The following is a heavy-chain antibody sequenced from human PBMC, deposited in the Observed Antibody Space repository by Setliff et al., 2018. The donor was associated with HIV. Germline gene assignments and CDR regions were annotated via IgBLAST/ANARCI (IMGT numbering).Heavy chain of an antibody. V-gene: IGHV4-34*01. CDR1: GGSFSGYY. D-gene: IGHD6-6*01. CDR3: ARVLEQVVSDY. CDR2: ISHGGST. J-gene: IGHJ4*02. Sequence: TSETLSLTCAVYGGSFSGYYWRWIRQTPGKGLEWIGEISHGGSTNYNPSLKSRVTISVDTSKNQFSLKLSSVNAADTAVYYCARVLEQVVSDYWGQGTLVTVSS.